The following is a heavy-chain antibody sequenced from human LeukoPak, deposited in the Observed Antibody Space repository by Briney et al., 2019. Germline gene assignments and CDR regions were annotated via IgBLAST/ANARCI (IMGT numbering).Heavy chain of an antibody. CDR1: GFTFSNYW. J-gene: IGHJ4*02. CDR3: ARDVITMGGGFNY. CDR2: IKQDGSEK. Sequence: GGSLRLSCAASGFTFSNYWMSWVRQAPGKGLEWVANIKQDGSEKDYVDSVEGRFTISRDNAETSLYRQMNSLRVEDTVVFYCARDVITMGGGFNYWGQGTLVTVSS. V-gene: IGHV3-7*01. D-gene: IGHD1-14*01.